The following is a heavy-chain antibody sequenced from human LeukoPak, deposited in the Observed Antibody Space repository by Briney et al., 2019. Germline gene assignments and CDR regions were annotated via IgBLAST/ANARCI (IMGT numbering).Heavy chain of an antibody. CDR3: ARDRGFYDSSGYPFDY. CDR1: GGTFSSYA. CDR2: IIPIFGTA. Sequence: SVKVSCKASGGTFSSYAISWVRQAPGQGLEWMGRIIPIFGTATYAQKFQGRVTITTDESTSTAYMELSSLRSEDTAVYYCARDRGFYDSSGYPFDYWGQGTLVTVSS. J-gene: IGHJ4*02. V-gene: IGHV1-69*05. D-gene: IGHD3-22*01.